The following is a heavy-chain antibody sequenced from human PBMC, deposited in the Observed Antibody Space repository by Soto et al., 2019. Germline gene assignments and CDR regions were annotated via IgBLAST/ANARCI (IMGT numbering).Heavy chain of an antibody. D-gene: IGHD5-12*01. V-gene: IGHV4-59*01. Sequence: QVQLQESGPGLVKPSETLSLTCTVSGDSMNYYYWSWIRQPPGKGLEWIGNIYYSGSTKYNPSLKSRVTISVNTSKNQFSLRLTSVTAADTAVYFCARADVKMAAISRVDYYFDYWGQGTLVTVSS. CDR2: IYYSGST. CDR3: ARADVKMAAISRVDYYFDY. J-gene: IGHJ4*02. CDR1: GDSMNYYY.